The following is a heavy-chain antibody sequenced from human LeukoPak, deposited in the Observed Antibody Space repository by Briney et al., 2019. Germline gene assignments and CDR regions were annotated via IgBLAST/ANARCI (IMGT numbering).Heavy chain of an antibody. CDR3: ARGSTVAATTY. V-gene: IGHV4-39*01. CDR2: IYDSGTI. J-gene: IGHJ4*02. Sequence: PSETLSLTCTVSGGSISSSSYYWGWIRQPPGKELEWIGNIYDSGTIYYNPPLKSRVAISVDTSKNQFSLQLSSVTAADTAVYYCARGSTVAATTYWGQGTLVTVSS. CDR1: GGSISSSSYY. D-gene: IGHD6-19*01.